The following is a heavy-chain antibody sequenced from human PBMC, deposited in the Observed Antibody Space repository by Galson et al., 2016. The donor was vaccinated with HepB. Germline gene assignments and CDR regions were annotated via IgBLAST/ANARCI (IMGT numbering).Heavy chain of an antibody. D-gene: IGHD5-24*01. CDR2: SYGDGST. V-gene: IGHV3-53*01. CDR1: GFIVSNDY. Sequence: SLRLSCAASGFIVSNDYMNWVRQAPGKGLEWLSASYGDGSTYYAESVRGRFTISRDNSKNTLYLQMNSLRADDTALYYCAKGKGRGTWHTYAFDIWGQGTMVTVSS. CDR3: AKGKGRGTWHTYAFDI. J-gene: IGHJ3*02.